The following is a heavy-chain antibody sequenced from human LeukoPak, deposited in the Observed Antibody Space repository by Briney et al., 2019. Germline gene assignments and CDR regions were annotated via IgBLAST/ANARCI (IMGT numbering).Heavy chain of an antibody. CDR1: EFSVGSNY. J-gene: IGHJ6*03. Sequence: GGSLRLSCAASEFSVGSNYMTWVRQAPGKGLEWVSLIYSGGSTYYADSVKGRFTISRDNPKNTLYLQMNSLRAEDTAVYYCARARDGYNFYYYYYMDVWGKGTTVTVSS. D-gene: IGHD5-24*01. CDR3: ARARDGYNFYYYYYMDV. V-gene: IGHV3-66*01. CDR2: IYSGGST.